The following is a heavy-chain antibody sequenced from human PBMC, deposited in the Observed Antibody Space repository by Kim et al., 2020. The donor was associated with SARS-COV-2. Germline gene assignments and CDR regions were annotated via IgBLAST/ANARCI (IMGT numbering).Heavy chain of an antibody. V-gene: IGHV4-39*01. D-gene: IGHD1-1*01. CDR3: ARHEGGTNTANLDY. Sequence: NPSLKSRVTISVDTSKNQFSLKLSSVTAADTAVYYCARHEGGTNTANLDYWGQGTLVTVSS. J-gene: IGHJ4*02.